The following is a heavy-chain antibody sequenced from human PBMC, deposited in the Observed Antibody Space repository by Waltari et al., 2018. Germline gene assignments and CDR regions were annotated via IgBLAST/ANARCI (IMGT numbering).Heavy chain of an antibody. CDR3: AKGTERYGGWAPIFDS. V-gene: IGHV3-23*01. CDR2: ISTSGGSA. D-gene: IGHD6-19*01. CDR1: GFAFSTSA. J-gene: IGHJ4*02. Sequence: EVHLLESGGDLVQTGGSLRLSCAASGFAFSTSAMTWVRQAPGKGLEWVSVISTSGGSAKYADSVQGRFTISRDNSKKTLHLQMNSLRVEDTAVYYCAKGTERYGGWAPIFDSWGQGTQVTVSS.